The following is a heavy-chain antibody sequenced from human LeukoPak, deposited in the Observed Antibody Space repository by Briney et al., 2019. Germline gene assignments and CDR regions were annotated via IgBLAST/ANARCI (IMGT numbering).Heavy chain of an antibody. Sequence: ASVKVSCKASGYTFINYGISWVRQAPGQGLEWMGWISGNNGNTHYAQKVQGRVTVTTDTSTSTAYMELRSLRSDDTAVYYCARDIGYTVTAYFFDYWGQGTLVTVSS. J-gene: IGHJ4*02. CDR3: ARDIGYTVTAYFFDY. D-gene: IGHD4-17*01. CDR2: ISGNNGNT. CDR1: GYTFINYG. V-gene: IGHV1-18*01.